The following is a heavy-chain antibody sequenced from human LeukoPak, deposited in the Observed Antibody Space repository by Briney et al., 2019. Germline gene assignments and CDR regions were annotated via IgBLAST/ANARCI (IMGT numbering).Heavy chain of an antibody. D-gene: IGHD3-9*01. CDR3: ARVRRYFDWLLDY. V-gene: IGHV3-7*01. J-gene: IGHJ4*02. CDR1: GFTLSSFW. Sequence: VGSLRLSCAASGFTLSSFWISWVGQSAGQRLGWVANIKQDGSEKYYVDSVKGRFTISRDNAKNPLYLQMNSLRAEDTAVYYCARVRRYFDWLLDYWGQGTLVTVSS. CDR2: IKQDGSEK.